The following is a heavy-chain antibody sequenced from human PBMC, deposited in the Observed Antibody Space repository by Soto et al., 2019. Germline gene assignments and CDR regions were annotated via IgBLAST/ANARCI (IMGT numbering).Heavy chain of an antibody. Sequence: GASVKVSCKASGYTFTSYGISWVRQAPGRGLEWMGWISAYNGNTNYAQKLQGRVTMTTDTSTSTAYMELRSLRSDDTAVYYCARAAVTGRNYYYYYGMDVWGQGTTVTVSS. V-gene: IGHV1-18*01. J-gene: IGHJ6*02. CDR2: ISAYNGNT. CDR1: GYTFTSYG. D-gene: IGHD4-17*01. CDR3: ARAAVTGRNYYYYYGMDV.